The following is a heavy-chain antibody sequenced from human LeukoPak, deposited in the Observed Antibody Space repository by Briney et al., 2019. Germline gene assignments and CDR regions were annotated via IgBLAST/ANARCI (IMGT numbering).Heavy chain of an antibody. Sequence: SVKVSCKASGGTFSSYAISWVRQAPGQGLEWMGRIIPIFGTANCAQKFQGRVTITTDESTSTAYMELSSLRSEDTAVYYCVGTGYCSGGSCYSSDFDYWGQGTLVTVSS. J-gene: IGHJ4*02. CDR2: IIPIFGTA. CDR3: VGTGYCSGGSCYSSDFDY. D-gene: IGHD2-15*01. CDR1: GGTFSSYA. V-gene: IGHV1-69*05.